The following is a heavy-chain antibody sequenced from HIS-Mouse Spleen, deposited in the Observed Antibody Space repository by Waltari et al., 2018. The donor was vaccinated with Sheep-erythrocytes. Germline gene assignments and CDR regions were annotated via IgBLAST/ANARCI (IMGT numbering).Heavy chain of an antibody. Sequence: QLQLQESGPGLVKPSETLSLTCTVSGGSISSSSYYWGWIRQPPGKGLEGIGSIYYSGSTYDTPSLKSRVTISVDTSKNQFSLRLSSVTAADTAVYYCARHKDTAMVHFDYWGQGTLVTVSS. D-gene: IGHD5-18*01. J-gene: IGHJ4*02. CDR3: ARHKDTAMVHFDY. V-gene: IGHV4-39*01. CDR1: GGSISSSSYY. CDR2: IYYSGST.